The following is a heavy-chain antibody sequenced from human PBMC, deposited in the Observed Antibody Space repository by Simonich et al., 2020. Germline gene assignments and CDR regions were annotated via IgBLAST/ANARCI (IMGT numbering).Heavy chain of an antibody. CDR2: IYYSGST. CDR1: GGSISSYY. V-gene: IGHV4-59*01. D-gene: IGHD6-19*01. CDR3: ARGISSGWYWYFDL. Sequence: QVQLQESGPGLVKPSETLSLTCTVSGGSISSYYWSWIRQPPGKGLEWIGYIYYSGSTHYNPSRKSRVTISVDTSKNQFSLKLSSVTAADTAVYYCARGISSGWYWYFDLWGRGTLVTVSS. J-gene: IGHJ2*01.